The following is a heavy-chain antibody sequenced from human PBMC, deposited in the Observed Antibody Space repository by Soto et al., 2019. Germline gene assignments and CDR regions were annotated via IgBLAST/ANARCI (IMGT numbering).Heavy chain of an antibody. Sequence: QVQLVQSGAEVKKPGSSVKVSCKASGGTFSSYAISWVRQAPGQGLEWMGGIIPIFGTANYAQKFQGRVTITADESTSTAYMELSSLRAEDPAVYYCASIAVAGINWCDPWGQGTLVTVSS. CDR2: IIPIFGTA. D-gene: IGHD6-19*01. V-gene: IGHV1-69*12. J-gene: IGHJ5*02. CDR1: GGTFSSYA. CDR3: ASIAVAGINWCDP.